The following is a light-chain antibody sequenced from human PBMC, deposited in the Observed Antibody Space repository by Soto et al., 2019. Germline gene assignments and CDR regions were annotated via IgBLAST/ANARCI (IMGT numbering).Light chain of an antibody. CDR1: QSLLYNVNNKNY. V-gene: IGKV4-1*01. J-gene: IGKJ1*01. CDR3: QRSYNGPRT. Sequence: DIVMTQSPDSLAVSLGERATINCKSSQSLLYNVNNKNYLAWYQKKPGQPPKLLIYWASTRESGVPDRFSGSGSGTDFTLTISSLQAEDVAFYYCQRSYNGPRTFGQGTKVEIK. CDR2: WAS.